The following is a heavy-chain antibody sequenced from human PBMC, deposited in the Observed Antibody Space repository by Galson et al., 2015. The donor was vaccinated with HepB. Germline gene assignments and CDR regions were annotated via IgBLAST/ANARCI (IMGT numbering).Heavy chain of an antibody. CDR2: ISYDGLNT. V-gene: IGHV3-30*03. Sequence: SLRLSCAASGFTLSDYAMHWVRQAPGKGLEWVAIISYDGLNTYYADSVKGRFTISRDNSKNTLYLQMNSLRAEDTAMYYCARDFSGSGGYFDYWGQGSLVTVSS. J-gene: IGHJ4*02. CDR1: GFTLSDYA. D-gene: IGHD6-19*01. CDR3: ARDFSGSGGYFDY.